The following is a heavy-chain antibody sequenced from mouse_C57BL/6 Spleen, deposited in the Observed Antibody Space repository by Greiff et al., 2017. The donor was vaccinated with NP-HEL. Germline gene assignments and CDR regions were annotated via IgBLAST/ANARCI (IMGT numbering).Heavy chain of an antibody. Sequence: EVKLMESGPGLVKPSQSLSLTCSVTGYSITSGYYWNWIRQFPGNKLEWMGYISYDGSNNYNPSLKNRISITRDTSKNQFFLKLNSVTTEDTATYYCSITTVVGDYWGQGTTLTVSS. CDR1: GYSITSGYY. J-gene: IGHJ2*01. V-gene: IGHV3-6*01. D-gene: IGHD1-1*01. CDR3: SITTVVGDY. CDR2: ISYDGSN.